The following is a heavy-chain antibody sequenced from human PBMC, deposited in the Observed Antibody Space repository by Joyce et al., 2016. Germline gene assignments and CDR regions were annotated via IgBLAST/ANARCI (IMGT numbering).Heavy chain of an antibody. V-gene: IGHV3-23*01. CDR3: VKHRYVILPDPKYFYGMDV. CDR1: GFTFKNYI. Sequence: EGQLLESGGGLVQPGGSLRLSCTASGFTFKNYIMGWVRQAPGKGLEWVSRMGGPGVNIYYADSVKGRLTISRDNDKDTLYLEMDSLKAEDTAVYYCVKHRYVILPDPKYFYGMDVWGLGTAVTVSS. J-gene: IGHJ6*02. CDR2: MGGPGVNI. D-gene: IGHD3-9*01.